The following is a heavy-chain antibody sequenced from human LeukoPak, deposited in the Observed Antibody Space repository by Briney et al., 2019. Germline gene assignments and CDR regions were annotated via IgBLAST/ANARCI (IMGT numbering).Heavy chain of an antibody. V-gene: IGHV3-66*01. CDR2: IYSGGST. D-gene: IGHD6-13*01. CDR1: GFTFSSYW. Sequence: GGSLRLSCVASGFTFSSYWMSWVRQAPGKGLEWVSVIYSGGSTYYADSVKGRFTISRDNSKNTLYLQMNSLRAEDTAVYYCARGGPAAGRFDYWGQGTLVTVSS. J-gene: IGHJ4*02. CDR3: ARGGPAAGRFDY.